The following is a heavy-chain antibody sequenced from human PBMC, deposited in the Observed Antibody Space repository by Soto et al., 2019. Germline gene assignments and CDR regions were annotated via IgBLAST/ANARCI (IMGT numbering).Heavy chain of an antibody. CDR3: ARDIAKGYYDSSGYYNPAHFDY. J-gene: IGHJ4*02. CDR2: ISAYNGNT. V-gene: IGHV1-18*01. D-gene: IGHD3-22*01. CDR1: GYTFTSYG. Sequence: EASVKVSCKASGYTFTSYGISWVRQAPGQGLEWMGWISAYNGNTNYAQKLQGRVTMTTDTSTSTAYMELRSLRSDDTAVYYCARDIAKGYYDSSGYYNPAHFDYWGQGTLVTVSS.